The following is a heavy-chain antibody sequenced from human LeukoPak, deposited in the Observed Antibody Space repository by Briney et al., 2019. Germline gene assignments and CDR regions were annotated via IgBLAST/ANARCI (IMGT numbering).Heavy chain of an antibody. V-gene: IGHV3-23*01. CDR3: ARGGYYDTSGYYIFNN. CDR1: GFTFSTYA. CDR2: ISGSGGST. J-gene: IGHJ4*02. Sequence: GGSLRLSCAASGFTFSTYAMSWVRQAPGKGLEWVSAISGSGGSTYYADSVKGRFTISRDNSKNTLYLQMNSLGDEDTAVYYCARGGYYDTSGYYIFNNWGQGILVTVSS. D-gene: IGHD3-22*01.